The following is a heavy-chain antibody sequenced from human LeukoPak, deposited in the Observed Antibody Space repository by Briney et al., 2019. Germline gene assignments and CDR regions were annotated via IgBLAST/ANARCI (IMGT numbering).Heavy chain of an antibody. Sequence: PGGSLRLSCAASDFTVSTTYMSWVRQAPGKGLEWVSVIYSGGSTYYADSVKGRFTISRDSSKNTLYLRMNSLRAEDTAVYYCARGDGGSGRGWFDPWGQGTLVTVCS. J-gene: IGHJ5*02. CDR1: DFTVSTTY. CDR3: ARGDGGSGRGWFDP. D-gene: IGHD6-19*01. CDR2: IYSGGST. V-gene: IGHV3-53*01.